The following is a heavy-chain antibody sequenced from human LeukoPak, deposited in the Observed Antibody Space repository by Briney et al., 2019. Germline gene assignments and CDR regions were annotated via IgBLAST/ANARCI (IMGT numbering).Heavy chain of an antibody. D-gene: IGHD6-13*01. V-gene: IGHV3-74*01. CDR1: RFTFSSYW. CDR3: AKIGRAAAGLIDY. Sequence: PGGSLRLSCAASRFTFSSYWMHWVRQAPGKGLVWVSRINTDGSGTSYADSVKGRFTISRDSAKNTLYLQMNSLRAEDTAVYYCAKIGRAAAGLIDYWGQGTLVTVSS. J-gene: IGHJ4*02. CDR2: INTDGSGT.